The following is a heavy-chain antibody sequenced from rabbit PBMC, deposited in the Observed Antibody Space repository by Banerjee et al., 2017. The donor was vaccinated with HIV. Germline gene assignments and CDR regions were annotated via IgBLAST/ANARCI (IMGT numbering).Heavy chain of an antibody. CDR1: GFSFSSKSY. CDR3: ARDLAGVIGWNFGL. CDR2: IYSDNSGTT. Sequence: QSLEESGGGLVQPEGSLTLTCTASGFSFSSKSYMCWVRQAPGKGLEWIACIYSDNSGTTYYASWAKGRFTISKTSSTTVTLQMTSLTAADTATYFCARDLAGVIGWNFGLWGQGTLVTVS. D-gene: IGHD4-1*01. J-gene: IGHJ3*01. V-gene: IGHV1S40*01.